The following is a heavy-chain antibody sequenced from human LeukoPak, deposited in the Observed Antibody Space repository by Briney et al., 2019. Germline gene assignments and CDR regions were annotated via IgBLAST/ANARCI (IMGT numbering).Heavy chain of an antibody. CDR2: IRGDGATR. CDR3: ARASPQQAFLFDY. V-gene: IGHV3-23*01. D-gene: IGHD1/OR15-1a*01. J-gene: IGHJ4*02. CDR1: GFTFNTYA. Sequence: GGSLRLSCAASGFTFNTYAMTWVRQAPGKGLEWVSAIRGDGATRFYADSVKGRFTVSRDNSKNTVYLQMNSLRAEDTAIYYCARASPQQAFLFDYWGQGTLVTVSS.